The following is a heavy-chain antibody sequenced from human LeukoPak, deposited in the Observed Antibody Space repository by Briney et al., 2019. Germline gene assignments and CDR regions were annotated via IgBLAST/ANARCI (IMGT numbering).Heavy chain of an antibody. V-gene: IGHV3-48*02. J-gene: IGHJ5*02. CDR3: AREGYSSSWLNWFDP. D-gene: IGHD6-13*01. Sequence: GGSRRLSCAASGFTFSSYSMNWVRQAPGKGLEWVSYISSSSSTIYYADSVKGRFTISRDNAKNSLYLQMNSLRDEDTAVYYCAREGYSSSWLNWFDPWGQGTLVTVSS. CDR2: ISSSSSTI. CDR1: GFTFSSYS.